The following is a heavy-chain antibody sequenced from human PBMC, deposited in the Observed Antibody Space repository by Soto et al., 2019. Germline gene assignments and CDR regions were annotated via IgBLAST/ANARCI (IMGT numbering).Heavy chain of an antibody. CDR1: GDSISSYY. D-gene: IGHD3-10*01. CDR3: ARVRAHMVRGVISLNYFDD. J-gene: IGHJ4*02. V-gene: IGHV4-59*01. CDR2: IYYSGST. Sequence: PSETLSLTCTVSGDSISSYYWSWIRQPPGKGLEWIGYIYYSGSTNYNPSLKSRVTISVDTSKNQFSLKLSSVTAADTAVYYCARVRAHMVRGVISLNYFDDWGQGTLVTVSS.